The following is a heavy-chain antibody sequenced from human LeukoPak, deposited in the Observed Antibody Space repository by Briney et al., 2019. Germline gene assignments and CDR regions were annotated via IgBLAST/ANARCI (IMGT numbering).Heavy chain of an antibody. Sequence: GGSLRLSCAASGFTFSSYSMNWVRQAPGKGLEWVSSISSSSSYIYYADSVKGRFTISRDNAKNSLYLQMNSLRAEDTAVYYCARDGDGVSSSWVPADYWGQGTLVTVSS. CDR2: ISSSSSYI. D-gene: IGHD6-13*01. CDR1: GFTFSSYS. J-gene: IGHJ4*02. V-gene: IGHV3-21*01. CDR3: ARDGDGVSSSWVPADY.